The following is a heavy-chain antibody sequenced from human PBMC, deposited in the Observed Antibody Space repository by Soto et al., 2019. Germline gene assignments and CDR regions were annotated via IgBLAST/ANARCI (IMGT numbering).Heavy chain of an antibody. CDR1: GFSLSTSGVG. J-gene: IGHJ4*02. V-gene: IGHV2-5*02. D-gene: IGHD3-22*01. CDR3: AHPYGYDSSSYYYYFDY. Sequence: SGPTLVNPTQTLTLTCTFSGFSLSTSGVGVGWIRQPPGKALEWLAIIYWDDDKRYSPSLESRLTITKDTSKNQVVLTMTNMDPVDTAIYYCAHPYGYDSSSYYYYFDYWGQGTLVTVSS. CDR2: IYWDDDK.